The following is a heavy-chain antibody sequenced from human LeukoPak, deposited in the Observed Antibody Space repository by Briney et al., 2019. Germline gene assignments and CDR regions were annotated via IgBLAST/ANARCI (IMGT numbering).Heavy chain of an antibody. Sequence: ASVKVSCKASGYTFTSYGISWVRQAPGQGLEWMGWISAYNGNTNYAQELQGRVTMTTDTSTSTAYMELRSLRSDGTAVYYCARAMSGSYYYAYFDYWGQGTLVTVSS. D-gene: IGHD1-26*01. CDR1: GYTFTSYG. V-gene: IGHV1-18*01. CDR3: ARAMSGSYYYAYFDY. J-gene: IGHJ4*02. CDR2: ISAYNGNT.